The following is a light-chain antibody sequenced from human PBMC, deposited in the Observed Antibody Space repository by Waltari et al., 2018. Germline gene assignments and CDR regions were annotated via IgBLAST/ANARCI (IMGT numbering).Light chain of an antibody. Sequence: EIVLTQSPATLSLFPGERATLSCGARQSVSSSYLAWYQQKPGLAPRLLIYDASTRATGIPDRFSGSGSGTDFTLTISRLEPEDFAVYYCQQYGSSPPVTFGGGTKVEIK. CDR1: QSVSSSY. CDR2: DAS. J-gene: IGKJ4*01. V-gene: IGKV3D-20*01. CDR3: QQYGSSPPVT.